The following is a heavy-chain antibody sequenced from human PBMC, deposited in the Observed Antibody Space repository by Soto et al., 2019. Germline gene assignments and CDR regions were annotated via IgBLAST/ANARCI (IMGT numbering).Heavy chain of an antibody. J-gene: IGHJ4*02. D-gene: IGHD6-19*01. CDR1: DGSVSSSSYY. CDR3: ATTIAVAADY. V-gene: IGHV4-61*01. CDR2: IYYSGYT. Sequence: SETLSLTCTVSDGSVSSSSYYWSWIRQPPGKGLEWIGYIYYSGYTIYNPSLKSRVTIXXXXSXKXFXLKXXSVTAADTAVYYCATTIAVAADYWGQGTLVT.